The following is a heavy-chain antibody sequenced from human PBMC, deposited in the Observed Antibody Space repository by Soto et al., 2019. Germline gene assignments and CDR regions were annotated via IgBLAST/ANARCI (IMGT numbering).Heavy chain of an antibody. CDR2: VIPIFGTA. V-gene: IGHV1-69*06. D-gene: IGHD3-3*01. CDR1: GGTFSSYA. J-gene: IGHJ6*02. Sequence: QVQLVQSGAEVKKPGSSVKVSCKASGGTFSSYAISWVRQAPGQGLEWMGGVIPIFGTANYAQKFQGRVTLTADKSTSTAYMELSSLRSEDTAVYYCAREPIYDFWSGYSPYYYGMDVWGQGTTVTVSS. CDR3: AREPIYDFWSGYSPYYYGMDV.